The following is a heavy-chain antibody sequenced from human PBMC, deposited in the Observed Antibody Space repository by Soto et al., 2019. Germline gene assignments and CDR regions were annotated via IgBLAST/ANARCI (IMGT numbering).Heavy chain of an antibody. J-gene: IGHJ4*02. D-gene: IGHD4-17*01. V-gene: IGHV3-30*07. CDR3: ARGTYGDSDFAY. Sequence: DSVKGRFTISRDYSKNTLYLQVNSLRAEDTAVYYCARGTYGDSDFAYWGQGTLVTVSS.